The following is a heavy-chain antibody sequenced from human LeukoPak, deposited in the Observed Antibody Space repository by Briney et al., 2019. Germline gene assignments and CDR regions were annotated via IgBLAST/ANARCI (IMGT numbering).Heavy chain of an antibody. D-gene: IGHD3-10*01. Sequence: SETVSLTCAVYGGSLSGVYWSWSRHPQEKGLEWIGEINHSGSTNYNPSLKSRVTISVDTSKNQFSLKLSSVTAADTAVYYCARNRDKVRGVIGYWGQGTLVTVSS. CDR2: INHSGST. J-gene: IGHJ4*02. CDR1: GGSLSGVY. CDR3: ARNRDKVRGVIGY. V-gene: IGHV4-34*01.